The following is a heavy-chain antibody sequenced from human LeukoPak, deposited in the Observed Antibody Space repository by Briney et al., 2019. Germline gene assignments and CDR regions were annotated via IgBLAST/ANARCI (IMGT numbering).Heavy chain of an antibody. CDR2: IHYSGST. CDR3: ARHTSYYDSTGYYYGGDWFGP. CDR1: GGSISSYY. J-gene: IGHJ5*02. D-gene: IGHD3-22*01. V-gene: IGHV4-59*08. Sequence: SETLSLTCTVSGGSISSYYWSWIRQPPGKGLEWIGYIHYSGSTKYNPSLKSRVAISVDASKNQFSLKLSSVTAADTAVYYCARHTSYYDSTGYYYGGDWFGPWGQGTLVTVSS.